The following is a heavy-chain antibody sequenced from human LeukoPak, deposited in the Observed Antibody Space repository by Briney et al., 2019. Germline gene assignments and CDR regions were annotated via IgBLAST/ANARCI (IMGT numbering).Heavy chain of an antibody. CDR3: VRLTCSGSSCSGGGAFDV. CDR1: GDSMSGGGYL. CDR2: IFYNGGS. D-gene: IGHD2-15*01. J-gene: IGHJ3*01. Sequence: PSETLSLTCSVSGDSMSGGGYLWTWMRQHPGKGLEWIGYIFYNGGSYYSPSLQSRLTISVDTSQKQFSLKMSSVTAADTAVYYCVRLTCSGSSCSGGGAFDVWGQGTVVTVSS. V-gene: IGHV4-31*03.